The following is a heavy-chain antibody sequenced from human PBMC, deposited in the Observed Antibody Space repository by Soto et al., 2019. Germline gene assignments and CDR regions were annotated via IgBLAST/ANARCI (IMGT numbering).Heavy chain of an antibody. CDR3: ARDSRIVVVTAPYDY. D-gene: IGHD2-21*02. CDR2: ISYDGSNK. V-gene: IGHV3-30*03. CDR1: GFTFSSYG. Sequence: QVPLVESGGGVVQPGRSLRLSCAASGFTFSSYGMHWVRHAPGKGLEWVAVISYDGSNKYYADTVKGRFTISRDNSENTLYLQMNSLRAEVTAVYYCARDSRIVVVTAPYDYWGQGTLVTVSS. J-gene: IGHJ4*02.